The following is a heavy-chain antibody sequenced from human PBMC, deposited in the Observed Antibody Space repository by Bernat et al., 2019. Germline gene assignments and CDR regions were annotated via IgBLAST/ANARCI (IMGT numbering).Heavy chain of an antibody. Sequence: EVQLLESGGGLVQPGGSLRLSCAASGFTFSNYAMSWVRQAPGKGLEWVSSISGSGGGTYYADSVKGRFTISSDNSRNTLYLQMNSLRAEDTAVYYCARAYCSTTSCPFDYWGQGTLDTVSS. CDR3: ARAYCSTTSCPFDY. J-gene: IGHJ4*02. V-gene: IGHV3-23*01. D-gene: IGHD2-2*01. CDR2: ISGSGGGT. CDR1: GFTFSNYA.